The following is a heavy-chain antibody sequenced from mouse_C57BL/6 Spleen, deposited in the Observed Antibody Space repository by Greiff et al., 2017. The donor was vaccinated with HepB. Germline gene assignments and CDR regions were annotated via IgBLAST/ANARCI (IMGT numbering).Heavy chain of an antibody. D-gene: IGHD4-1*01. CDR2: INPSNGGT. CDR3: ARRLGVLYYYAMDD. J-gene: IGHJ4*01. Sequence: QVQLQQPGTELVKPGASVKLSCKASGYTFTSYWMHWVKQRPGQGLEWIGNINPSNGGTTYNEKFNSKSTLTVDKSSSTAYMQLSSLTSEDSAVYYCARRLGVLYYYAMDDWGQGTSVTVSS. V-gene: IGHV1-53*01. CDR1: GYTFTSYW.